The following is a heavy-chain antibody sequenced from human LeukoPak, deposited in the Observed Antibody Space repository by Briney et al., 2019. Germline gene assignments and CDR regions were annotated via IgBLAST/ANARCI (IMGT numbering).Heavy chain of an antibody. V-gene: IGHV1-18*01. CDR1: GYTFTSYG. D-gene: IGHD3-22*01. CDR3: ATGTYYYASSGYRQYYFDY. J-gene: IGHJ4*02. CDR2: ISGYNGNT. Sequence: ASVKVSCKASGYTFTSYGISWVRQAPGQGLEWMGWISGYNGNTNYAQTFQGRVTMTEDTSTDTAYMELSSLRSEDTAVYYCATGTYYYASSGYRQYYFDYWGQGTLVTVSS.